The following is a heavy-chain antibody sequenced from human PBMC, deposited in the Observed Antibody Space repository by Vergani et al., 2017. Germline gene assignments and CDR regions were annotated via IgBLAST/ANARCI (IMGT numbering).Heavy chain of an antibody. CDR2: IYSGGST. CDR1: GFTFSSYA. Sequence: EVQLLESGGGLVQPGGSLRLSCAASGFTFSSYAMSWVRQAPGKGLEWVSVIYSGGSTYYADSVKGRFTISRDNSTNTLYLQMNSLRAEDTAVYYCARDGYKAYFDYWGQGTLVTVSS. CDR3: ARDGYKAYFDY. V-gene: IGHV3-23*03. D-gene: IGHD5-24*01. J-gene: IGHJ4*02.